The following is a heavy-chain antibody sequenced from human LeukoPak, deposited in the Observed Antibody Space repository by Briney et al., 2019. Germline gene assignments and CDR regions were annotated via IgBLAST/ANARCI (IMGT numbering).Heavy chain of an antibody. V-gene: IGHV3-74*01. CDR1: GFTFSSYE. D-gene: IGHD3-3*01. CDR2: INSDGSST. CDR3: ARGGVFWSGYPLYYMDV. J-gene: IGHJ6*03. Sequence: GGSLRLSCAASGFTFSSYEMNWVRQAPGKGLVWVSRINSDGSSTSYADSVKGRFTISRDNAKNTLYLQMNSLRAEDTAVYYCARGGVFWSGYPLYYMDVWGKGTTVTVSS.